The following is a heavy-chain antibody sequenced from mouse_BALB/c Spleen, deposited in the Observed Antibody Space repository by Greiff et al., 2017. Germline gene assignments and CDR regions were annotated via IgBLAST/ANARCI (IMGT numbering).Heavy chain of an antibody. J-gene: IGHJ4*01. CDR2: ISSGGSYT. CDR3: ARLYEDYAMDY. Sequence: EVQLVESGGGLVKPGGSLKLSCAASGFTFSSYAMSWVRQTPEKRLEWVATISSGGSYTYYPDSVKGRFTISRDNAKNTLYLQMSSLRSEDTAMYYCARLYEDYAMDYWGQGTSVTVSS. V-gene: IGHV5-9-3*01. D-gene: IGHD1-1*01. CDR1: GFTFSSYA.